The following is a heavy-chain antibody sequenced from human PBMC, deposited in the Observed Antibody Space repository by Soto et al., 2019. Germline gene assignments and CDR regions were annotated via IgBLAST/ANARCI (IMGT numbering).Heavy chain of an antibody. CDR3: ARDSGSGSYRSAYYWFDP. CDR1: GGSFSGYY. V-gene: IGHV4-34*01. J-gene: IGHJ5*02. CDR2: INHSGST. Sequence: QVQLQQWGAGLLKPSETLSLTCAVYGGSFSGYYWSWIRQPPGKGLEWIGEINHSGSTNYNPSLKSRVTISVDTSKNQFSLKLSSVTAAATAVYYCARDSGSGSYRSAYYWFDPWGQGTLVTVSS. D-gene: IGHD3-10*01.